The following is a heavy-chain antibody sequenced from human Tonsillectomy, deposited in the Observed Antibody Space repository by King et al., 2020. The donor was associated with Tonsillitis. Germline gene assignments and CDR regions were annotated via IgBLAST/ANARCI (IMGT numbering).Heavy chain of an antibody. Sequence: QLQESGSGLVKPSQTLSLTCVVSGGSISSGGYSWRWIRQPPGKGLEWIGYIYHSGSTYYSPSLKSRVTISVDRSKNHFSLRLNSMTAADTAVYYCARGMAPYYFDYWGQGTLVTVSS. CDR1: GGSISSGGYS. CDR3: ARGMAPYYFDY. CDR2: IYHSGST. V-gene: IGHV4-30-2*01. D-gene: IGHD5-24*01. J-gene: IGHJ4*02.